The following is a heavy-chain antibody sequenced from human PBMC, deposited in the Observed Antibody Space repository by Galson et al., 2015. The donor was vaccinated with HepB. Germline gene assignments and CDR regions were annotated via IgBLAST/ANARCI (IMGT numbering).Heavy chain of an antibody. Sequence: SCKASGYTFTSYGISWVRQAPGQGLEWMGWISAYNGNTNYAQKLQGRVTMTTETSTSTAYMELRSLRSDDTAVYYCARDLGYNYYMDVWGKGTTVTVSS. CDR1: GYTFTSYG. D-gene: IGHD6-13*01. J-gene: IGHJ6*03. CDR2: ISAYNGNT. V-gene: IGHV1-18*01. CDR3: ARDLGYNYYMDV.